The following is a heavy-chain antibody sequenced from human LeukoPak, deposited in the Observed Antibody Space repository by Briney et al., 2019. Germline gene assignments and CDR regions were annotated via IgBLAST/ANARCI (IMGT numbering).Heavy chain of an antibody. CDR1: GGSISSGDYY. CDR2: IYYSGST. Sequence: PSQTLSLTCTVSGGSISSGDYYWSWIRQPPGKGLEWIGYIYYSGSTYYNPSLKSRVTISVDTSKNQFSLKLSSVTAADTVVYYCARDVDSIAAAVWGQGTLVTVSS. V-gene: IGHV4-30-4*08. CDR3: ARDVDSIAAAV. J-gene: IGHJ4*02. D-gene: IGHD6-13*01.